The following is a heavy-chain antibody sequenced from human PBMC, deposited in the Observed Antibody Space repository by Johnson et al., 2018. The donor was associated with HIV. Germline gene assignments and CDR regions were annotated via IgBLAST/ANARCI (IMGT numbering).Heavy chain of an antibody. V-gene: IGHV3-NL1*01. CDR3: ARACRDGYTCDAYDI. CDR2: LFSGGTT. D-gene: IGHD5-24*01. Sequence: QVQLVESGGGVVQPGRSLRLSCAASGFTFSRYGMHWVRQAPGKGLEWVSVLFSGGTTYYADSVKGRFTISRDNSKNTLFLQMNSLRAEDTAVFYCARACRDGYTCDAYDIWGQGTMVTVSS. J-gene: IGHJ3*02. CDR1: GFTFSRYG.